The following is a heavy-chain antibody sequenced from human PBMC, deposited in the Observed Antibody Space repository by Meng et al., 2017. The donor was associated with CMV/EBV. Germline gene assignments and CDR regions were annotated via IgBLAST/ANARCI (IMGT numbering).Heavy chain of an antibody. Sequence: GESLKISCAASGFTFSSYGMHWVRQAPGKGLEWVAFIRYDGSNKYYADSVKGRFTISRDNSKNTLYLQMNSLRAEDTAVYYCAKVVSWEPHFDYWGQGTRVTVSS. CDR3: AKVVSWEPHFDY. V-gene: IGHV3-30*02. D-gene: IGHD1-26*01. CDR2: IRYDGSNK. CDR1: GFTFSSYG. J-gene: IGHJ4*02.